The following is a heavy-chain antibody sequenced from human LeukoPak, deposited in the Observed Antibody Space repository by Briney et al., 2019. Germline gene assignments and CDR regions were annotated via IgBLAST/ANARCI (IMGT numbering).Heavy chain of an antibody. CDR2: ISSSSSSYI. J-gene: IGHJ4*02. V-gene: IGHV3-21*01. CDR3: ARGTPIAAAGDY. CDR1: GFTFKNYG. Sequence: PGGSLRLSCTASGFTFKNYGMNWVRQAPGKGLEWVSSISSSSSSYIYYAGSVKGRFTVSRDNAKNSLYLQMNSLRAEDTAVYYCARGTPIAAAGDYWGQGTLVTVSS. D-gene: IGHD6-13*01.